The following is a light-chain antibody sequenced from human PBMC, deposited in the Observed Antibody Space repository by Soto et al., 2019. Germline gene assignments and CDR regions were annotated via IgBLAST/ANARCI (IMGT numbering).Light chain of an antibody. V-gene: IGKV1-5*01. CDR3: QQYETFSGT. Sequence: DIQMTQSPSTLSASVGDRVTITCRASQSISSWLAWYQQKPGKAPKRLIYGASSLQSGVPSRFSGSGSGTKFTLTIASLQPDDFATYYCQQYETFSGTFGPGTKVDI. J-gene: IGKJ1*01. CDR1: QSISSW. CDR2: GAS.